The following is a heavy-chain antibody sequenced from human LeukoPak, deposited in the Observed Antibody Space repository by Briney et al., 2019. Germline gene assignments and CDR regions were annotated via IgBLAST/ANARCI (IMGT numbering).Heavy chain of an antibody. CDR2: IYYSGST. V-gene: IGHV4-59*01. CDR3: ARAVCPGGSCYSNRGAFDI. Sequence: SETLSLTRTVSGGSISSYYWSWIRQPPGKGLEWIGYIYYSGSTNYNPSLKSRVTISVDTSKNQFSLKLSSVTAADTAVYYCARAVCPGGSCYSNRGAFDIWGQGTMVTVSS. CDR1: GGSISSYY. D-gene: IGHD2-15*01. J-gene: IGHJ3*02.